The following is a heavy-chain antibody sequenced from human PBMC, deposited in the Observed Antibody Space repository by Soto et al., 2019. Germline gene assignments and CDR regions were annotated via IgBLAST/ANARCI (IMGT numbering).Heavy chain of an antibody. CDR1: GGSFCGYY. CDR3: ARGYIAVAGTLSYYMDV. Sequence: SESLSLTCAVYGGSFCGYYWSWIRQPPGKGLEWIGEINHSGSTNYNPSLKSRVTISVDTSKNQFSLKLSSVTAADTAVYYCARGYIAVAGTLSYYMDVWGKGTTVTVSS. D-gene: IGHD6-19*01. J-gene: IGHJ6*03. CDR2: INHSGST. V-gene: IGHV4-34*01.